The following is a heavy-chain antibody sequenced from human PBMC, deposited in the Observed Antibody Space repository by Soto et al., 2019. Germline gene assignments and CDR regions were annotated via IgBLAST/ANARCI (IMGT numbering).Heavy chain of an antibody. CDR2: IYYSGST. CDR3: AREHRWEISGYSFYDS. CDR1: GGSISSGDYY. D-gene: IGHD5-12*01. V-gene: IGHV4-30-4*01. Sequence: PSETLSLTCTVSGGSISSGDYYWSWIRQPPGKGLDWIGYIYYSGSTYYNPSLKSRVTISVDTSKNQFSLKLSSVTAADTAVYYCAREHRWEISGYSFYDSWGQGTLVTVSS. J-gene: IGHJ4*02.